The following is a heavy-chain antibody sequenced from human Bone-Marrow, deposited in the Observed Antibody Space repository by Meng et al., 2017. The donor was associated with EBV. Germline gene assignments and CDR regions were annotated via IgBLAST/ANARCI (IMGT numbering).Heavy chain of an antibody. CDR2: IYYSGST. D-gene: IGHD5-24*01. CDR1: GGSISSGGYY. Sequence: QLQESGPGLVKPSQTLSLTCAVSGGSISSGGYYWSWIRQPPGKGLEWIGYIYYSGSTYYNPSLKSRVTISVDTSKNQFSLKLSSVTAADTAVYYCARVSGWLQPIDYWGQGTLVTVSS. V-gene: IGHV4-30-4*01. J-gene: IGHJ4*02. CDR3: ARVSGWLQPIDY.